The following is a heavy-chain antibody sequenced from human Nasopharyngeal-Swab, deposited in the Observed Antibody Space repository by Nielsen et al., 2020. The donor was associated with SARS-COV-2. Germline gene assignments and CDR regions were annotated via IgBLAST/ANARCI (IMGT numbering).Heavy chain of an antibody. D-gene: IGHD5/OR15-5a*01. Sequence: ASVKVSCKASGYTFTSYAMHWVRQAPGQRLEWMGWINAGNGNTKYSQKFQGRVTITRDTSASTAYMELSSLRSEDTAIYYCARGTVDIVSTVRPHTYWGQGTLVTVSS. CDR1: GYTFTSYA. V-gene: IGHV1-3*01. CDR2: INAGNGNT. CDR3: ARGTVDIVSTVRPHTY. J-gene: IGHJ4*02.